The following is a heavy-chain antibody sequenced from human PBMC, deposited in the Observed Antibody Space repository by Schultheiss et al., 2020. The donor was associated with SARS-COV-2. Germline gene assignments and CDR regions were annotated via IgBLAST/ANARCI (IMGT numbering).Heavy chain of an antibody. CDR2: INPSGGST. CDR3: ARDVVVVVAAYYYYYGMDV. Sequence: ASVKVSCKASGYTFTSYGISWVRQAPGQGLEWMGIINPSGGSTSYAQKFQGRVTMTRDTSTSTVYMELSSLRSDDTAVYYCARDVVVVVAAYYYYYGMDVWGQGTTVTVSS. V-gene: IGHV1-46*01. D-gene: IGHD2-15*01. CDR1: GYTFTSYG. J-gene: IGHJ6*02.